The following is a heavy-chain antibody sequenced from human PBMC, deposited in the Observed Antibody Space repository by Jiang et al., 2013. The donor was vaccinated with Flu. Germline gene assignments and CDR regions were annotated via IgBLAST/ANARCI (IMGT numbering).Heavy chain of an antibody. V-gene: IGHV4-59*11. D-gene: IGHD2-21*02. CDR3: ARSYCGGDCYSMFGYSYYGMDV. CDR2: IHNSGTT. Sequence: PGLVKPSETLSLTCAVSSGSISSHYWSWIRQPPGKGLEWIGYIHNSGTTNYNPSLKSRVTISIDTSTNQFSLKLISVTAPDTAVYYCARSYCGGDCYSMFGYSYYGMDVWGQGTTVTVSS. CDR1: SGSISSHY. J-gene: IGHJ6*02.